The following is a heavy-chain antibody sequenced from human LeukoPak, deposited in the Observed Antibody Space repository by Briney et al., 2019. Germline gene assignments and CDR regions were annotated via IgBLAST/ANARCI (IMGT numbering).Heavy chain of an antibody. J-gene: IGHJ4*02. Sequence: PGGSLRLSCAASEFTFSSYSMNWVRQAPGKGLEWVSSISSTSSYIYYADSVKGRFTISRDNAKNSLYLGMNGLRAEDTAVYYCARDRRGYSYGYDYWGQGTLVTVSS. CDR2: ISSTSSYI. V-gene: IGHV3-21*01. CDR3: ARDRRGYSYGYDY. D-gene: IGHD5-18*01. CDR1: EFTFSSYS.